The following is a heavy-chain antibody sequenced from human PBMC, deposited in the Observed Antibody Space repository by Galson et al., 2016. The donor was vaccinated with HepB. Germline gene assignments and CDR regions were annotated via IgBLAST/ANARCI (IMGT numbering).Heavy chain of an antibody. V-gene: IGHV1-2*02. Sequence: SVKVSCKASGYTFTDYYMHWVRQAPGQGLEWMGWINPISGGTNYAQKFRGRVTMTRDTSISTAYMELSRLTSDDTAIYYRARSVYHSSPTYYYYYGLDVWGKGTTVTVSS. CDR1: GYTFTDYY. CDR2: INPISGGT. D-gene: IGHD6-13*01. CDR3: ARSVYHSSPTYYYYYGLDV. J-gene: IGHJ6*04.